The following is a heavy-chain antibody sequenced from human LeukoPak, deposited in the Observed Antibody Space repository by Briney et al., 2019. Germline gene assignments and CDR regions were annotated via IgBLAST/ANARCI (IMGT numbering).Heavy chain of an antibody. CDR2: ISYDGSNK. Sequence: PGGSLRLSCAASGFTFSSYGMHWVRQAPGKGLEWVAVISYDGSNKYYADSVEGRFTISRDNSKNTLYLQMNSLRAEDTAVYYCAKSRYCSSTSCSTFDYWGQGTLVTVSS. CDR1: GFTFSSYG. D-gene: IGHD2-2*01. V-gene: IGHV3-30*18. J-gene: IGHJ4*02. CDR3: AKSRYCSSTSCSTFDY.